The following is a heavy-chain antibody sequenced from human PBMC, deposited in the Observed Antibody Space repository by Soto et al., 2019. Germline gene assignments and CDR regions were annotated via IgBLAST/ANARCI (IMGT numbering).Heavy chain of an antibody. D-gene: IGHD6-13*01. CDR1: GYTLTELS. Sequence: QVQLVQSGAEVKKPGASVKVSCKVSGYTLTELSMHRVRQAPGKGLEWMGGFDPEDGETINAQKFQARVTMTEDTATDTAYMERSSLRSEDTAVYYCATVSHGQQRGYYYYGMDVWGQGTTVTVSS. V-gene: IGHV1-24*01. CDR3: ATVSHGQQRGYYYYGMDV. J-gene: IGHJ6*02. CDR2: FDPEDGET.